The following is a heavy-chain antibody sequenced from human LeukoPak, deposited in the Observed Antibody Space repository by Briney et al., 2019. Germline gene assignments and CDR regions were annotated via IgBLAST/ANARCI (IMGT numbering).Heavy chain of an antibody. CDR3: ARDEIGMYSSSTTSPVTYYYYGMDV. J-gene: IGHJ6*02. Sequence: GGSLRLSCAASGFTVSSNYMSWVRQAPGKGLEWVSVIYSGGSTYCADSVKGRFTISRDNSKNTLYLQMNSLRAEDTAVYYCARDEIGMYSSSTTSPVTYYYYGMDVWGQGTTVTVSS. CDR1: GFTVSSNY. CDR2: IYSGGST. V-gene: IGHV3-53*01. D-gene: IGHD6-6*01.